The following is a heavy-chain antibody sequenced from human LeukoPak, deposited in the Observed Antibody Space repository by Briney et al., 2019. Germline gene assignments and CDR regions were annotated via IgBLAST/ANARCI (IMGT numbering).Heavy chain of an antibody. CDR3: ARDVRYYGSGIDP. CDR2: INPSRNT. J-gene: IGHJ5*02. Sequence: SETLSLTCAVFGGSFSGYYWNWIRQPPGKGLEWIGQINPSRNTNYNPSLKSRVTISVDTSKKQFSLKLSSVTAADTAVYYCARDVRYYGSGIDPWGQGTLVTVSS. CDR1: GGSFSGYY. D-gene: IGHD3-10*01. V-gene: IGHV4-34*01.